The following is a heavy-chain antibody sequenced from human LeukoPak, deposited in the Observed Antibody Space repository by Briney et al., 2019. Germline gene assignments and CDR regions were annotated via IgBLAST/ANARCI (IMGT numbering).Heavy chain of an antibody. CDR3: AREGVPAARDY. D-gene: IGHD2-2*01. V-gene: IGHV3-7*01. CDR1: GFTFSSYS. CDR2: IKQDGSEK. J-gene: IGHJ4*02. Sequence: GGSLRLSCAASGFTFSSYSMNWVRQAPGKGLEWVASIKQDGSEKNYVDSVKGRFTISRDNAKNALYLQMNSLRAEDTAVYYCAREGVPAARDYWGQGTLVTVSS.